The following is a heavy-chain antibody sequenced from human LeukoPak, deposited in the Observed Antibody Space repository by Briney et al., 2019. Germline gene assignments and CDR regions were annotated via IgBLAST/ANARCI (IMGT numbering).Heavy chain of an antibody. J-gene: IGHJ4*02. CDR3: ARELLGHDYGDYQDLDY. Sequence: GASVKVSCKASGYTFTSYGLSWVRQAPGHGLEWMGWISAYNGNTNYAQKLQGRVTMTTDPSTSTAYMELRSLRSDDTAVYYCARELLGHDYGDYQDLDYWGQGTLVTVSS. D-gene: IGHD4-17*01. CDR2: ISAYNGNT. V-gene: IGHV1-18*01. CDR1: GYTFTSYG.